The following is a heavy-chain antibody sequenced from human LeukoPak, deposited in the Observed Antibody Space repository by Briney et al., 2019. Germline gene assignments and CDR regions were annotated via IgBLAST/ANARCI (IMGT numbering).Heavy chain of an antibody. CDR2: IYYSGST. Sequence: SETLSLTCTASGCSISSYYWSWIRQPPGKGLEWIGYIYYSGSTNYNPSLKSRVTISVDTSKNQFSLKLSSVTAADTAVYYCARGFETYYYDSSGHVAFDIWGQGTMVTVSS. D-gene: IGHD3-22*01. V-gene: IGHV4-59*01. J-gene: IGHJ3*02. CDR1: GCSISSYY. CDR3: ARGFETYYYDSSGHVAFDI.